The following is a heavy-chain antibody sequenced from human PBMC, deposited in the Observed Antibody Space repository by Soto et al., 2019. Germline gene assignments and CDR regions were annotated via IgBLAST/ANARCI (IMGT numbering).Heavy chain of an antibody. Sequence: QVQLQESGPGLVKPSQTLSLTCTVSGGSISSGGYYWSWIRQHPGKGLEWIGYIYYSGSTYYNPSLKSRVTIPVATSKNQFSLKLSSVTAADTAVYYCARRKARFAAAFDYWGQGTLVTVSS. CDR2: IYYSGST. CDR3: ARRKARFAAAFDY. CDR1: GGSISSGGYY. D-gene: IGHD6-13*01. V-gene: IGHV4-31*03. J-gene: IGHJ4*02.